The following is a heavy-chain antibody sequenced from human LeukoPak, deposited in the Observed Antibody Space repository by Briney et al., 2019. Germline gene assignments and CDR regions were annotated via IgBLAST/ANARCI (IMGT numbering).Heavy chain of an antibody. J-gene: IGHJ4*02. CDR3: AVGRDIRVAGPGGYFDY. D-gene: IGHD6-19*01. CDR1: GFTFSDYH. V-gene: IGHV3-11*01. Sequence: GGSLRLSCAASGFTFSDYHMNWIRQAPGKGREWISYISPGGQTTYFADCVKGRVTLARDNAKNSLSLQMNSLTADDTSVYFCAVGRDIRVAGPGGYFDYWGQGTLVAVSS. CDR2: ISPGGQTT.